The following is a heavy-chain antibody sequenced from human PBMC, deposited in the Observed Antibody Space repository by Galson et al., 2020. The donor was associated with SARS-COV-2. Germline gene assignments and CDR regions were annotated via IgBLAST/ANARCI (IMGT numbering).Heavy chain of an antibody. J-gene: IGHJ3*02. CDR2: ISYDGSNK. CDR3: AREMVFAPNDAFDI. V-gene: IGHV3-30*01. D-gene: IGHD2-8*01. CDR1: GFTFSSYA. Sequence: GESLKISCAASGFTFSSYAMHWVRQAPGKGLEWVAVISYDGSNKYYADSVKGRFTISRDNSKNTLYLQMNSLRAEDTAVYYRAREMVFAPNDAFDIWGQGTMVTVSS.